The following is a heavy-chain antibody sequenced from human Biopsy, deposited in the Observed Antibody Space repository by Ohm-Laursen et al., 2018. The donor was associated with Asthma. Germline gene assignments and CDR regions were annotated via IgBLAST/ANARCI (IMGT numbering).Heavy chain of an antibody. CDR3: ASQSSGPDFWSGYYYFDC. CDR2: ISYDGSNK. V-gene: IGHV3-30*03. Sequence: SLRLSCTASGFTFSSYGMHWVRQAPGKGLEWVAVISYDGSNKYYADSVKGRFTISRDNSKNTLYLQMNSLRAEDTAVYYCASQSSGPDFWSGYYYFDCWGQGTLVTVSS. J-gene: IGHJ4*02. CDR1: GFTFSSYG. D-gene: IGHD3-3*01.